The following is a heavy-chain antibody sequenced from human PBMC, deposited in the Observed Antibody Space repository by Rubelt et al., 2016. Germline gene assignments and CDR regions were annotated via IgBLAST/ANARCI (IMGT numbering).Heavy chain of an antibody. CDR1: GFTFTTHG. V-gene: IGHV3-23*01. CDR3: AKPDHYYDGSGYYH. J-gene: IGHJ4*02. D-gene: IGHD3-22*01. Sequence: GSGGGLVQPGGSLRLSCAASGFTFTTHGMSWVRQAPGKGLEWVSTISGGGGSAYYADSVRGRFTISRNNSKNALYLRMNSLRVDDTAVYYCAKPDHYYDGSGYYHWGQGTLVTVSS. CDR2: ISGGGGSA.